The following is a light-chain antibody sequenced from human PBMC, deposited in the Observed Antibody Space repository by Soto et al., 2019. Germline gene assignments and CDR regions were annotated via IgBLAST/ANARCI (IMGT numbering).Light chain of an antibody. CDR1: RSVNNY. CDR2: DTS. Sequence: EIVLTQSPATLSLSPGDRATLSCRASRSVNNYLAWYQQKLGQAPRLLIYDTSKRAAGIPARFSGSGSGTDFTLTISSLAPEDFAVYYCQQRNSWPYTFGQGTKLEIK. CDR3: QQRNSWPYT. V-gene: IGKV3-11*01. J-gene: IGKJ2*01.